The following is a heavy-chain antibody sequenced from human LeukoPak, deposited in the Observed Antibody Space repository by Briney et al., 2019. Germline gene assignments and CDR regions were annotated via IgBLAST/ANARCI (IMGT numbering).Heavy chain of an antibody. J-gene: IGHJ4*02. V-gene: IGHV3-11*01. CDR1: GFSFSDYH. CDR2: MSPGGGNI. D-gene: IGHD6-19*01. CDR3: SSGRDIAVAGPGGYFDY. Sequence: AGGSLRLSCAASGFSFSDYHMNWIRQAPGKGLGWISYMSPGGGNIYFADSVKGRFTLSGDNAKHSLDLQMNSLTAEDTAVYYCSSGRDIAVAGPGGYFDYWGQGTLVTVSS.